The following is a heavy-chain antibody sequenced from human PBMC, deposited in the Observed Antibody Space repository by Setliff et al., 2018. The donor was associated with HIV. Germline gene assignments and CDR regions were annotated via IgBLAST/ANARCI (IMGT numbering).Heavy chain of an antibody. CDR1: GGSISSTTYY. Sequence: TSETLSLTCTVSGGSISSTTYYWGWIRQPPGKGLEWIGSFHYSGSTSYNPSLKSRVAISVDTSKSQFSLKMTSVTAADTAVYYCARERLSRLGFDYWGQGTLVTVSS. V-gene: IGHV4-39*02. J-gene: IGHJ4*02. CDR3: ARERLSRLGFDY. CDR2: FHYSGST. D-gene: IGHD1-1*01.